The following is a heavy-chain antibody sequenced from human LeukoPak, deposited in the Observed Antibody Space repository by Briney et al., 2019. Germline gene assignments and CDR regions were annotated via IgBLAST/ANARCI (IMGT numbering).Heavy chain of an antibody. D-gene: IGHD1-26*01. V-gene: IGHV1-69*13. J-gene: IGHJ4*02. Sequence: ASVKVSCKASGGTFSSYAISWVRQAPGQGLEWMGGIILIFGTANYAQKFQGRVTITADESTSTAYMELSSLRSEDTAVYYCARGRVGATTLPNYWGQGTLVTVSS. CDR3: ARGRVGATTLPNY. CDR1: GGTFSSYA. CDR2: IILIFGTA.